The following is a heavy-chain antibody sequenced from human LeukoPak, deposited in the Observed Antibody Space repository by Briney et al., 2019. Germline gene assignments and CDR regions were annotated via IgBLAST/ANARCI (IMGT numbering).Heavy chain of an antibody. V-gene: IGHV1-18*01. CDR1: GYTFTSYG. J-gene: IGHJ5*02. Sequence: ASVKVSCKASGYTFTSYGISWVRQAPGQGLEWMGWISAYNGNTNYAQKLQGRVTMTTDTSTSTAYMELRSLRSDDTAVYYCAIQAYNWNEVWFDPWGQGTLVTVSS. CDR2: ISAYNGNT. D-gene: IGHD1-20*01. CDR3: AIQAYNWNEVWFDP.